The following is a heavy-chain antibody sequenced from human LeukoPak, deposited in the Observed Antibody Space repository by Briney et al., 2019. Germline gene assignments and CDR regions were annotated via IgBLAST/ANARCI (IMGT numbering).Heavy chain of an antibody. CDR2: ISYDGSNK. J-gene: IGHJ6*04. D-gene: IGHD3-10*01. V-gene: IGHV3-30*04. CDR1: GFTFSSYA. CDR3: AKGALLWFGELVDV. Sequence: PGGSLRLSCAASGFTFSSYAMHWVRQAPGKGLEWVAVISYDGSNKYYADSVKGRFTISRDNSKNTLYLQMNSLRAEDTAVYYCAKGALLWFGELVDVWGKGTTVTISS.